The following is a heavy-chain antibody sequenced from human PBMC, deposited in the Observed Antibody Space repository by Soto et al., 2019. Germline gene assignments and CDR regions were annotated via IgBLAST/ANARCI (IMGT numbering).Heavy chain of an antibody. CDR3: AREYDSSGYFFDY. Sequence: GASVKVSCKASGYTFTSYAMHWVRQAPGQRPEWMGWINAGNGNTKYSQNFQGRVTITRDTSASTAYMELSSLRSEDTAVYYCAREYDSSGYFFDYWGQGTLVTVS. J-gene: IGHJ4*02. CDR1: GYTFTSYA. D-gene: IGHD3-22*01. CDR2: INAGNGNT. V-gene: IGHV1-3*01.